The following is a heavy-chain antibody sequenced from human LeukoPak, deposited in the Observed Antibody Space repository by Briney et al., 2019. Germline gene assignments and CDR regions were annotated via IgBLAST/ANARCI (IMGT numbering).Heavy chain of an antibody. CDR1: GGSVSSGSYY. Sequence: NPSETLSLTCTVSGGSVSSGSYYWSWIRQPPGKGLEWIGYIYYSGSTNYNPSLKSRVTISVDTSKNQFSLKLSSVTAADTAVYYCARGSGYCSSTSCYEYWFDPWGQGTLVTVSS. D-gene: IGHD2-2*01. J-gene: IGHJ5*02. CDR2: IYYSGST. CDR3: ARGSGYCSSTSCYEYWFDP. V-gene: IGHV4-61*01.